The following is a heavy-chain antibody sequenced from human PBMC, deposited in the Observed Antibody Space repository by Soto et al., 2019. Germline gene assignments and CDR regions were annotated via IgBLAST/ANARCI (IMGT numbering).Heavy chain of an antibody. Sequence: QVQLVQSGAEVKKPGASVKVSCKASGYTFTNYDINWVRQATGQGLEWMGWMNPSSGYTAYAQKFQGRVTMTRSTSIGTAYMELSNLRSDDTAVYYCARWIDSSGPWGFQHWGQGTLVSVFS. CDR2: MNPSSGYT. CDR3: ARWIDSSGPWGFQH. D-gene: IGHD3-22*01. V-gene: IGHV1-8*01. CDR1: GYTFTNYD. J-gene: IGHJ1*01.